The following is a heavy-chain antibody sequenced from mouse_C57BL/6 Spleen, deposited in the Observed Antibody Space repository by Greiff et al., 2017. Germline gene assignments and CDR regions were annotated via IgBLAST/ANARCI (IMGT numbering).Heavy chain of an antibody. CDR1: GYTFTSYW. D-gene: IGHD2-4*01. CDR2: IDPSDSYT. J-gene: IGHJ3*01. Sequence: QVQLQQPGAELVKPGASVKLSCKASGYTFTSYWMQWVKQRPGQGLEWIGEIDPSDSYTNYNQKFKGKATLTVDTSSSTAYMQLSSLTSEDSAVYYGARIYYDYGGFAYWGQGTLVTVSA. CDR3: ARIYYDYGGFAY. V-gene: IGHV1-50*01.